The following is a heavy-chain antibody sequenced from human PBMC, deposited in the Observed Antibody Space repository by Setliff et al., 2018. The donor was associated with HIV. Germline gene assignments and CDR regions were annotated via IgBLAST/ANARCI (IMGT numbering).Heavy chain of an antibody. Sequence: GASVKVSCKASGYTFTSYAMHWVRQAPGQRLEWMGWINTGNGNTKYSQKFQGRVTITRDTSASTAYMEVSSLRSEDTAVYYCARLSIPAYYYMDVWGKGTTVTVSS. CDR3: ARLSIPAYYYMDV. CDR1: GYTFTSYA. D-gene: IGHD2-21*01. CDR2: INTGNGNT. V-gene: IGHV1-3*04. J-gene: IGHJ6*03.